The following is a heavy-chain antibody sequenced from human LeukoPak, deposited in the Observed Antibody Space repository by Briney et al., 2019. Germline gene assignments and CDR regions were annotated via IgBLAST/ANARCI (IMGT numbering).Heavy chain of an antibody. CDR3: ARDLLKWEQQLISYYYGMDV. D-gene: IGHD6-13*01. Sequence: SETLSLTCTVSGGSISSSSYYWGWIRQPPGKGLEWIGSIYYSGSTYYNPSLKSRVTISVDTSKNQFSLKLSSVTAADTAVYYCARDLLKWEQQLISYYYGMDVWGQGTTVTVSS. CDR2: IYYSGST. V-gene: IGHV4-39*07. CDR1: GGSISSSSYY. J-gene: IGHJ6*02.